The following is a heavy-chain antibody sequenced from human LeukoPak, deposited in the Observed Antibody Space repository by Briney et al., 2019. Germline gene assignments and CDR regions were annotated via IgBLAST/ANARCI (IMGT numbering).Heavy chain of an antibody. Sequence: PGGSLRLSCAASGFTFSSYGMHWVRQAPGKGLEWVAVISYDGSNKYYADSVKGRFTISRDNSKNTLYLQMNSLRAEDTAVCYCALSADYGGNPLGYWGQGTLVTVSS. CDR2: ISYDGSNK. J-gene: IGHJ4*02. D-gene: IGHD4-23*01. CDR1: GFTFSSYG. CDR3: ALSADYGGNPLGY. V-gene: IGHV3-30*03.